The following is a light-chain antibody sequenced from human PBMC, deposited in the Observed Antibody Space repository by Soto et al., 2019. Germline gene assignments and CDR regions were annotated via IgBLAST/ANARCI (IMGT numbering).Light chain of an antibody. CDR3: QQYNTYPWT. CDR1: QSISSW. J-gene: IGKJ1*01. V-gene: IGKV1-5*03. CDR2: KAS. Sequence: DIQMTQSPSTLSASVGDRVTITCRASQSISSWLAWYQQKPGKAPKVLIYKASGLESGVPSRFSGSGSGTEFTLTISSLQPDDLATYYCQQYNTYPWTFGQGTKVEIK.